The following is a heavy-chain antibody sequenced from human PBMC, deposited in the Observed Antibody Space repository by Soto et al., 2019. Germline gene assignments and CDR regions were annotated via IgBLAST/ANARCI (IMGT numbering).Heavy chain of an antibody. V-gene: IGHV1-18*01. CDR2: ISAYNGNT. J-gene: IGHJ6*03. CDR1: GYTFTSYG. CDR3: AREGYCTNGVCYLDYYYYMDV. Sequence: ASVKVSCKASGYTFTSYGIIWVRQAPGQGLEWMGWISAYNGNTNYAQKLQGRVTMTTDTSTSTAYMELRSLRSDDTAVYYCAREGYCTNGVCYLDYYYYMDVWGKGTTVTVSS. D-gene: IGHD2-8*01.